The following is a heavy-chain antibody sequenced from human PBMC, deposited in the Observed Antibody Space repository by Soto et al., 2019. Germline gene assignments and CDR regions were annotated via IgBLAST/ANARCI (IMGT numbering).Heavy chain of an antibody. CDR3: ARSPTRYYDSSGYSVGYYYYYGMDV. D-gene: IGHD3-22*01. CDR2: IYYSGST. V-gene: IGHV4-59*01. J-gene: IGHJ6*02. CDR1: GDSISGYY. Sequence: QVQLQESGPGLVRPSETLSLTCTVSGDSISGYYWSWIRQPPGKRLEWIGYIYYSGSTNYNPSLKSRVPISVDTSKNQFSLKLSSVTAADTAVYYCARSPTRYYDSSGYSVGYYYYYGMDVWGQGTTVTVSS.